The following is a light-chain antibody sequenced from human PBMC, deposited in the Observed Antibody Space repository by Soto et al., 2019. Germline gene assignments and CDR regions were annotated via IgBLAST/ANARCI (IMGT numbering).Light chain of an antibody. J-gene: IGKJ1*01. Sequence: ELVMTQSPATLSVSPGERAILSCRASQSVGNTLAWYQQKPGQAPRLLIYGPSTRATGIPARFSGSGSGTEFTLTISSLQSEDFAVYYCQQYYKWPPSTFGQGTKVDIK. CDR1: QSVGNT. CDR2: GPS. V-gene: IGKV3-15*01. CDR3: QQYYKWPPST.